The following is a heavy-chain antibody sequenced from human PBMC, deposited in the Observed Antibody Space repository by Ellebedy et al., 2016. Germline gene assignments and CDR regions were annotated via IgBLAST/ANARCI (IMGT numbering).Heavy chain of an antibody. CDR1: GFTFNDHA. D-gene: IGHD6-6*01. CDR2: INWNGGGR. J-gene: IGHJ6*02. V-gene: IGHV3-9*01. Sequence: GGSLRLSCAASGFTFNDHAMHWVRQVPGKGLEWVSGINWNGGGRDYADSVKGRFTISRDNSKNTLYLQMNSLRAEDTAVYYCARRIAARPDYYYAMDVWGQGTTVTVAS. CDR3: ARRIAARPDYYYAMDV.